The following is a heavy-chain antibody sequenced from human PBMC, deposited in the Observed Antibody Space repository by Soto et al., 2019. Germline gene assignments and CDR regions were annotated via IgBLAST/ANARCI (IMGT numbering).Heavy chain of an antibody. Sequence: SETLSLTCAVYGGSFSGYYWSWIRQPPGKGLEWIGEINHSGSTNYNPSLKSRVTISVDTSKNQFSLKLSSVTAADTAVYYCARATYDSSGYYYDAWGQGTLVTVSS. V-gene: IGHV4-34*01. D-gene: IGHD3-22*01. CDR2: INHSGST. CDR1: GGSFSGYY. J-gene: IGHJ4*02. CDR3: ARATYDSSGYYYDA.